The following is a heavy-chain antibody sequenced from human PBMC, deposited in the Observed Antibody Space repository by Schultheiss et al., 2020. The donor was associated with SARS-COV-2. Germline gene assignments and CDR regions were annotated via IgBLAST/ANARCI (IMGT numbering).Heavy chain of an antibody. V-gene: IGHV3-30*01. CDR1: GFTFSSYA. J-gene: IGHJ4*02. Sequence: GESLKISCAASGFTFSSYAMHWVRQAPGKGLEWVAVISYDGSNKYYADSVKGRFTISRDNSKNTLYLQMNSLRAEDTAVYYCASADRDGYNIFDYWGQGTLVTVSS. D-gene: IGHD5-24*01. CDR3: ASADRDGYNIFDY. CDR2: ISYDGSNK.